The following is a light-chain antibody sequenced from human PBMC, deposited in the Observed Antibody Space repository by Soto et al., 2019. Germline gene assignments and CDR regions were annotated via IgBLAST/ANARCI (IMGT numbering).Light chain of an antibody. CDR3: QQYNTYWT. CDR1: QSISSR. Sequence: DIQMTQSPSSLSASVEDRVTITCRASQSISSRLAWYQQKPGKAPKLLIYKASTLEGGVPSRFSGSGSGTEFTLTSDIQQPDDSATYYCQQYNTYWTFGQGTKVDIK. V-gene: IGKV1-5*03. J-gene: IGKJ1*01. CDR2: KAS.